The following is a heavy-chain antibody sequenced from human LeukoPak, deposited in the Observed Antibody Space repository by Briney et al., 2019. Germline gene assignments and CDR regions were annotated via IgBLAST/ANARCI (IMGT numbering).Heavy chain of an antibody. D-gene: IGHD3-10*01. J-gene: IGHJ4*02. Sequence: ASVKASCKASGYTFTGYYIHWVRQAPGQGLEWMGWLNPNTGGTNYAQKFQGRVTMTRDTSISTAYMELGRLSSDDTAVYYCARGDGSGNSYGLIHDHWGQGTLVIVSS. CDR2: LNPNTGGT. V-gene: IGHV1-2*02. CDR3: ARGDGSGNSYGLIHDH. CDR1: GYTFTGYY.